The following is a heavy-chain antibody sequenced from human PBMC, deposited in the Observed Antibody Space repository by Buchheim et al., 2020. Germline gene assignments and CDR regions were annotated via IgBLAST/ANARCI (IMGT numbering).Heavy chain of an antibody. Sequence: EVQLVESGGDLVKPGGSLRLSCAASGFTFSNTWMSWVRQAPGKGLEWVGRIKTNSEGGTTDYAAPVKGRFSISRDDSKNTLYLEMSSLTTEDTAVYYCTTCHSIVNYFDYWGQGS. V-gene: IGHV3-15*01. CDR2: IKTNSEGGTT. D-gene: IGHD2-15*01. CDR3: TTCHSIVNYFDY. J-gene: IGHJ4*02. CDR1: GFTFSNTW.